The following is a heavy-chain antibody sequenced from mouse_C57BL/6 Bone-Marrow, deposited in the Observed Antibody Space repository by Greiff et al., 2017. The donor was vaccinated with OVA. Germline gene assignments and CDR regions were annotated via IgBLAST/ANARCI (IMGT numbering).Heavy chain of an antibody. J-gene: IGHJ2*01. V-gene: IGHV1-59*01. CDR2: IDPSDSYT. CDR3: AREEDYGSSYEYFDY. CDR1: GYTFTSYW. D-gene: IGHD1-1*01. Sequence: VQLQQSGAELVRPGTSVKLSCKASGYTFTSYWMHWVKQRPGQGLEWIGVIDPSDSYTNYNQKFKGKATLTVDTSSSTAYMQLSSLTSEDSAVYYCAREEDYGSSYEYFDYWGQGTTLTVSS.